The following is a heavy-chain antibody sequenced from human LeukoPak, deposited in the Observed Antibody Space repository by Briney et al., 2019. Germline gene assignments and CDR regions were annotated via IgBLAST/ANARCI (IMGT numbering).Heavy chain of an antibody. CDR2: INHSGST. J-gene: IGHJ4*02. V-gene: IGHV4-34*01. CDR3: ARGRLGPDY. CDR1: GGSFSGYY. D-gene: IGHD3-9*01. Sequence: SETLSLTCAVYGGSFSGYYWSWIRQPPGKGLEWIGEINHSGSTNYNPSLKSRVTISVDTSKNQFSLKLSSVTAADTAVYYCARGRLGPDYWGQGTLVSVSS.